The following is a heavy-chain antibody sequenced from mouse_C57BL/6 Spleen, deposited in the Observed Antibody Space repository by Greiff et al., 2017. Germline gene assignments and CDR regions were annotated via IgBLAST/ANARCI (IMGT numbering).Heavy chain of an antibody. J-gene: IGHJ4*01. D-gene: IGHD1-1*01. CDR1: GYSFTGYY. Sequence: VQLQQSGPELVKPGASVKISCKASGYSFTGYYMNWVKQSPEKSLEWIGEINPSTGGTTYNQKFKAKATLTVDKSSSTAYMQLKSLTTEDSAVYYCEREVNYYGSSTYYAMAYWGQGTSVTVSS. CDR3: EREVNYYGSSTYYAMAY. V-gene: IGHV1-42*01. CDR2: INPSTGGT.